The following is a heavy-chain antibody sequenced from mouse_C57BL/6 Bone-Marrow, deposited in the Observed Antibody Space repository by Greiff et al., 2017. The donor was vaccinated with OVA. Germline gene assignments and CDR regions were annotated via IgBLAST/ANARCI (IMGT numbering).Heavy chain of an antibody. CDR3: ASSTMVTTSAWFAY. CDR1: GFSLTSYG. D-gene: IGHD2-2*01. V-gene: IGHV2-3*01. CDR2: IWGDGST. J-gene: IGHJ3*01. Sequence: VKLMESGPGLVAPSQSLSITCTVSGFSLTSYGVSWVRQPPGKGLEWLGVIWGDGSTNYHSALISRLSISKDNSKSQVFLKLNSLQTDDTATYYCASSTMVTTSAWFAYWGQGTLVTVSA.